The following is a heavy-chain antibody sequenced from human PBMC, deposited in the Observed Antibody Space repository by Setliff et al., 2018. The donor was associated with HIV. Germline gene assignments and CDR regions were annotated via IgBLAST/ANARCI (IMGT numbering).Heavy chain of an antibody. CDR2: IYSGGTT. D-gene: IGHD6-19*01. J-gene: IGHJ6*02. V-gene: IGHV3-66*01. CDR3: ASGGCSTYYYYGMDV. Sequence: GGSLRLSCAASGFTVSSKYMSWVRQAPGKRLEWVSIIYSGGTTYYADSVKGRFTISRDNAKNSLYLQMNSLRDEDTAVYYCASGGCSTYYYYGMDVWGQGTTVTVS. CDR1: GFTVSSKY.